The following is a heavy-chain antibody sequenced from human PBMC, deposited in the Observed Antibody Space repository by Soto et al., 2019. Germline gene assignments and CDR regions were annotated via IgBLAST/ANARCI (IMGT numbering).Heavy chain of an antibody. Sequence: EVQLVESGGGLVKPGGSLRLSCAASGFTFSSYSMNWVRQAPGQGLEWVSSIISSSTYIYYADSLKCRFTISIDSEKNSRYLPMNSLRAEDTDVYYWARLLEGDYWYFYLWCRGNLVTVAS. J-gene: IGHJ2*01. V-gene: IGHV3-21*01. CDR1: GFTFSSYS. CDR2: IISSSTYI. CDR3: ARLLEGDYWYFYL. D-gene: IGHD1-1*01.